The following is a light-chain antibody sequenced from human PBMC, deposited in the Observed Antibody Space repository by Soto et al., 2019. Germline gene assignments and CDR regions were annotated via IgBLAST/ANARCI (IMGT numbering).Light chain of an antibody. J-gene: IGKJ2*01. CDR1: QSVSSSY. CDR3: QQYGSSPLMYT. Sequence: EIVLTQSPGTLSLSPGERATLSCRASQSVSSSYLAWYQQKPGQAPRLLIYGASSRATGIPGRFSGSGSGTDFTLTISRLEPEDFAVYYCQQYGSSPLMYTFGQGTKLEIK. V-gene: IGKV3-20*01. CDR2: GAS.